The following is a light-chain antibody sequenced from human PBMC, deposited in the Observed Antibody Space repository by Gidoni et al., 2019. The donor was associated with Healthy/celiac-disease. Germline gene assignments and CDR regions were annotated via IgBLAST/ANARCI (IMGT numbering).Light chain of an antibody. V-gene: IGKV3-11*01. CDR3: QQRSNWPT. J-gene: IGKJ5*01. CDR2: EAS. CDR1: QSVSSY. Sequence: DIVLTQSPATLSLSPGERATLSCRASQSVSSYLAWYQQKPGQAPRLLIYEASNRATGIPARFSGSGSGTDFTLTISSLEPEDFAVYYCQQRSNWPTFXXXTRLEIK.